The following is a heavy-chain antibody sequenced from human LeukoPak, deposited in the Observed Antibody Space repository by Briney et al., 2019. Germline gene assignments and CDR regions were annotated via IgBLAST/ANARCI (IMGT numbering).Heavy chain of an antibody. D-gene: IGHD2-2*02. Sequence: SETLSLTCTVSGGSISSGSYYWSWIRQPAGKGLEWIGRIYTSGSTNYNPSLKSRVTISVDTSKNQFSLKLSSVTAADTAVYYCAREGYCSSTSCYIPHYGMDVWGQGTTVTVSS. CDR1: GGSISSGSYY. CDR2: IYTSGST. J-gene: IGHJ6*02. CDR3: AREGYCSSTSCYIPHYGMDV. V-gene: IGHV4-61*02.